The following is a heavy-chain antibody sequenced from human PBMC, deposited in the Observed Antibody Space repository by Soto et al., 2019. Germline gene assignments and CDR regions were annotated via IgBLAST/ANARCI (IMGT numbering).Heavy chain of an antibody. CDR2: IKQDGSEK. J-gene: IGHJ5*02. CDR1: GFTFSSYW. CDR3: ARDVPPPLRFLEWLSHNWFDP. V-gene: IGHV3-7*01. D-gene: IGHD3-3*01. Sequence: EVQLVESGGGLVQPGGSLRLSCAASGFTFSSYWMSWVRQAPGKGLEWVANIKQDGSEKYYVDSVKGRFTISRDNAKNSLYLKMNSLRAEDTAVYYCARDVPPPLRFLEWLSHNWFDPWGQGTLVTVSS.